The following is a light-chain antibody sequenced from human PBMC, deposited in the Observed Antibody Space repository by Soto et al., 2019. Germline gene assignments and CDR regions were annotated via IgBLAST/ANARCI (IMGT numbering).Light chain of an antibody. V-gene: IGLV1-40*01. CDR3: SSYTSTTKV. CDR1: SSNIGAGFD. J-gene: IGLJ2*01. Sequence: QSVLTQPPSVSGAPGQRVTISCSGNSSNIGAGFDVHWYQQLPGAAPKLLIYASTNRPSGVPDRFSGSKSDTSASLAITGLQIDDEADYYCSSYTSTTKVFGGGTKLTVL. CDR2: AST.